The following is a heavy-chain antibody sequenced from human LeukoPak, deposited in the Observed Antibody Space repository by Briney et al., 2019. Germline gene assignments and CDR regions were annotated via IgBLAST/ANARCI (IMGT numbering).Heavy chain of an antibody. V-gene: IGHV3-13*01. D-gene: IGHD3-10*01. CDR2: IGTASDT. Sequence: SGGSLRLSCAASGFTFSSFDMHWVRQPTGQGLEWVSTIGTASDTYYPGSVEGRFTLSRDNAKNSLYLQMNSLRAEDTAVYYCASTYYYGSGSLDYWGQGTLVTVSS. CDR3: ASTYYYGSGSLDY. J-gene: IGHJ4*02. CDR1: GFTFSSFD.